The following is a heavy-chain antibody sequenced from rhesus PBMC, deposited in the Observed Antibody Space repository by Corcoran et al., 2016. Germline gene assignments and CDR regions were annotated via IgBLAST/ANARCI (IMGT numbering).Heavy chain of an antibody. J-gene: IGHJ4*01. CDR1: GGSISDDYY. Sequence: QVQLQESGPGLVKPSETLSLTCAVSGGSISDDYYWSWIRQPPGKGLEWIGYIYGSGGGTNYHPSLKHRVTISIDTSKNQFSLKLRSVTAADTAVYYCARAGTPIAAGDFDYWGQGVLVTVSS. CDR3: ARAGTPIAAGDFDY. CDR2: IYGSGGGT. D-gene: IGHD6-13*01. V-gene: IGHV4-106*01.